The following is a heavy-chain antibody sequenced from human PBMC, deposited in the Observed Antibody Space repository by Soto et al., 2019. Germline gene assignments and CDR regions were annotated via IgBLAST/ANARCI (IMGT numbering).Heavy chain of an antibody. J-gene: IGHJ4*02. D-gene: IGHD5-18*01. Sequence: PGGSLRLSCAASGFTFSSYAMSWVRQAPGKGLEWVSAISGSGGSTYYADSVKGRFTISRDNSKNTLYLQMNSLRAEDTAVYYCAKTPLGSYGYSYYFDYWGQGTLVTVSS. CDR1: GFTFSSYA. V-gene: IGHV3-23*01. CDR3: AKTPLGSYGYSYYFDY. CDR2: ISGSGGST.